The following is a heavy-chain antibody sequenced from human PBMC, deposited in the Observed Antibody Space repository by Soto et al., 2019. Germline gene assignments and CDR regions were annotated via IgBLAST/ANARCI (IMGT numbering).Heavy chain of an antibody. CDR2: ISFDGNTM. Sequence: QVQLVESGGGVVQPGRSLRLSCAASGFSFSNYGMHWVRQAPGKGLEWVAVISFDGNTMYYTDSVKGRFTISRDNSKNTLYLKKSTLRPNDTALYYGAKTGRNLGGSQNDSWGRGILVTVSS. V-gene: IGHV3-30*18. CDR1: GFSFSNYG. J-gene: IGHJ4*02. D-gene: IGHD5-12*01. CDR3: AKTGRNLGGSQNDS.